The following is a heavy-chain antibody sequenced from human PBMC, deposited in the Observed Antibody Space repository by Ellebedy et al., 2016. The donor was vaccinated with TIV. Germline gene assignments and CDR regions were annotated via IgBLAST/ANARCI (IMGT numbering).Heavy chain of an antibody. J-gene: IGHJ4*02. V-gene: IGHV3-33*01. Sequence: GGSLRLSCAASGFTFSSYGMHWVRQAPGKGLEWVAVIWYDGSNKYYADSVKGRFTISRDNSKNTLYLQMNSLRAEDTAVYYCARSGHMIVDNYFDPWGQGTLVTVSS. D-gene: IGHD3-22*01. CDR2: IWYDGSNK. CDR3: ARSGHMIVDNYFDP. CDR1: GFTFSSYG.